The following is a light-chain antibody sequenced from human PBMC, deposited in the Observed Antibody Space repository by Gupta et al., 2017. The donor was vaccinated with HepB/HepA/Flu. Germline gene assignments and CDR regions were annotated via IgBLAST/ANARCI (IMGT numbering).Light chain of an antibody. CDR1: SGHSSYA. Sequence: QLVLTQSPSASASLGASVKLTCTLSSGHSSYAIAWHQQQPEKGPRYLMKFKSDGSHSKGDGIPDRFSAASSGAERYLTISSLQAKDEAEYYCQTWGNELRVFGGGNKLNVL. CDR2: FKSDGSH. J-gene: IGLJ3*02. V-gene: IGLV4-69*01. CDR3: QTWGNELRV.